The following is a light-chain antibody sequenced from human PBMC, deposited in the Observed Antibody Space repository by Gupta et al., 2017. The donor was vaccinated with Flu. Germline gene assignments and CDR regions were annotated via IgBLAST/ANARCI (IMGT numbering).Light chain of an antibody. V-gene: IGLV3-1*01. J-gene: IGLJ2*01. CDR3: QVWDSSTVV. Sequence: SYELTQAPSVSVSPGQTASITCSGGKLGDKSVSWYEQKPGQSPVLVIYQDFKRPSGIPERFSGSKSSNTASLTISGTQAIDEADYYCQVWDSSTVVFGGGIKLTVL. CDR2: QDF. CDR1: KLGDKS.